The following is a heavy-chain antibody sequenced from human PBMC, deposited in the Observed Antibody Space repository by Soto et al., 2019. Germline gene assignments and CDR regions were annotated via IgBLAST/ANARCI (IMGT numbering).Heavy chain of an antibody. Sequence: KPSETLSLTCAVSGGSISSCGYSCSWIRQPPRKGLEWIGYIYHSRSTYYNPSLKSRVTISVDRSKNQFSLKLSSGTAADTAGYYRARNNNGLKPWGQGAQLT. CDR2: IYHSRST. CDR1: GGSISSCGYS. J-gene: IGHJ5*02. V-gene: IGHV4-30-2*01. CDR3: ARNNNGLKP.